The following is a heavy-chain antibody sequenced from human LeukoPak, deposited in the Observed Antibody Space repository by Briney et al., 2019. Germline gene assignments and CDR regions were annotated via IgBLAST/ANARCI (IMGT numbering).Heavy chain of an antibody. CDR2: IIPNFGTP. Sequence: SVKVSCKASGGTFSSYTISWVRQAPGQGLEWMGGIIPNFGTPNYAQKFQGRVTITADKSTSTAYMELSSLRSEDTAVHYCARGRVRGFGPHYFDYWGQGTLVTVSS. CDR1: GGTFSSYT. V-gene: IGHV1-69*06. D-gene: IGHD3-10*01. J-gene: IGHJ4*02. CDR3: ARGRVRGFGPHYFDY.